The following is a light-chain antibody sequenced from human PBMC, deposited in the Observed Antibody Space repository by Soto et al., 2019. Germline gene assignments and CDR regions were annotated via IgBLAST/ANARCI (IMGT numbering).Light chain of an antibody. CDR3: TSYASGSSHVV. V-gene: IGLV2-14*01. CDR2: DVN. J-gene: IGLJ2*01. CDR1: SSDIGGYDY. Sequence: QSALTQPASVSGSPGQSITHSCTGTSSDIGGYDYVSWYQRHPGKAPKLIIYDVNNRPSGVSNRFSGSKSGNTASLTISGLQAEDEADYYCTSYASGSSHVVFGGETKLTVL.